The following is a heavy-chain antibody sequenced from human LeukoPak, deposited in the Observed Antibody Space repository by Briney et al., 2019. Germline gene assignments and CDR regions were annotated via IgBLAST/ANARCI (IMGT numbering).Heavy chain of an antibody. V-gene: IGHV1-46*01. Sequence: ASVKVSCKASGYTFTSYYMHWVRQAPGPGLEWMGIINPSGDRTSYAQKFQGRVTMTRDTSTSTVYMELSSLRSDDTAVYYCARGYSSGWFDYWGQGTLVTVSS. CDR2: INPSGDRT. CDR1: GYTFTSYY. D-gene: IGHD6-19*01. J-gene: IGHJ4*02. CDR3: ARGYSSGWFDY.